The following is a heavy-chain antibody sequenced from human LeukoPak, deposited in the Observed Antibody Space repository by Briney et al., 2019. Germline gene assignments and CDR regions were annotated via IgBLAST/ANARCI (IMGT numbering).Heavy chain of an antibody. CDR1: GFTFSSYA. CDR3: ARISIAAAGTDQNYYYYGMDV. CDR2: ISSSSSYI. Sequence: GGSLRLSCAASGFTFSSYAMSWDRQAPGKGLEWVSSISSSSSYIYYADSVKGRFTISRDNAKNSLYLQMNSLRAEDTAVYYCARISIAAAGTDQNYYYYGMDVWGQGTTVTVSS. V-gene: IGHV3-21*01. D-gene: IGHD6-13*01. J-gene: IGHJ6*02.